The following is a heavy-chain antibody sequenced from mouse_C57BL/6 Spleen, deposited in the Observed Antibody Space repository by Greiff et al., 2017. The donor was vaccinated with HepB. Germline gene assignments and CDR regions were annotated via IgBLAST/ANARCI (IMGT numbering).Heavy chain of an antibody. J-gene: IGHJ1*03. CDR2: IDTENGDT. V-gene: IGHV14-4*01. CDR3: TTDYGSSYDWYFDV. Sequence: EVQLQQSGAELVRPGASVKLSCTASGFNIKDDYMNWVKQRPEQGLEWIGWIDTENGDTEYASKFQGKVTITADTSANTAYLQLSSHTSEDTAVYYCTTDYGSSYDWYFDVWGTGTTVTVSS. CDR1: GFNIKDDY. D-gene: IGHD1-1*01.